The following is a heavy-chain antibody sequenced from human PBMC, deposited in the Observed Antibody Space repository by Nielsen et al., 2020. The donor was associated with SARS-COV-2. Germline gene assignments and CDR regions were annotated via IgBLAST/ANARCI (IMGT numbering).Heavy chain of an antibody. V-gene: IGHV3-74*01. Sequence: GGSLRLSCAASGFTFSSSWMHWVRQAPGKGLVWVLRIGSDESITNYVDSVKGRFTISRDNAKNTLYLQMNSLRAEDTAVYYCAREMGGSSRHFDYWGQGTLVTVSS. CDR3: AREMGGSSRHFDY. J-gene: IGHJ4*02. CDR2: IGSDESIT. D-gene: IGHD6-13*01. CDR1: GFTFSSSW.